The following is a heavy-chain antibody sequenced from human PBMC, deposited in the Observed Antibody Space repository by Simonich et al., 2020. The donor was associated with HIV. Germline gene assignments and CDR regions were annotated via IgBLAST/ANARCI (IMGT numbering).Heavy chain of an antibody. Sequence: QAQLVQSGAEVKNPGASVKVSCKASGYTFTDNPMHWVRQAPGQGLEWMRWSNPNSSGTDYAQKFKGRVTMTMDTSMSTAYMELSRLRTDDTAVYFCAREGAMLDDAFDIWGQGTMVTVSS. CDR1: GYTFTDNP. CDR3: AREGAMLDDAFDI. V-gene: IGHV1-2*02. CDR2: SNPNSSGT. D-gene: IGHD1-1*01. J-gene: IGHJ3*02.